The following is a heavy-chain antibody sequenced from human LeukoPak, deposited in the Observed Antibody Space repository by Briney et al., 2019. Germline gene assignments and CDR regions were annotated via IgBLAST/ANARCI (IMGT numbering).Heavy chain of an antibody. CDR2: IYYSGST. CDR3: ARREDTAMVLDY. CDR1: GGSISSGDYY. Sequence: SETLSLTCTVSGGSISSGDYYWSWIRQPPGKGLEWIGYIYYSGSTYYNPSLKSRVTISVDTSKNQFSLKLSSVTAADTAVYYCARREDTAMVLDYWGQGTLVTVSS. V-gene: IGHV4-30-4*08. J-gene: IGHJ4*02. D-gene: IGHD5-18*01.